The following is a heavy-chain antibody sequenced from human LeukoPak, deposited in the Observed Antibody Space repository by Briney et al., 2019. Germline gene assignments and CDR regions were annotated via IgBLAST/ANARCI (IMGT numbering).Heavy chain of an antibody. V-gene: IGHV1-2*02. CDR3: ARGDKYSSSQSLLENY. J-gene: IGHJ4*02. CDR2: INPNSGGT. D-gene: IGHD6-6*01. CDR1: GYTFTDHY. Sequence: AAVKVSCKASGYTFTDHYIHWVRQAPGQGLEWMGWINPNSGGTNYAQKFQGRVTMTRDTSITTAYMELSRLRSDDTALFYCARGDKYSSSQSLLENYWGQGTLVTVSS.